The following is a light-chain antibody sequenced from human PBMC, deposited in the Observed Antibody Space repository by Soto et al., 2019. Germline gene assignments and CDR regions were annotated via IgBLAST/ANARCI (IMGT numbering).Light chain of an antibody. CDR1: QSVSSN. CDR3: QQYNNWLWT. Sequence: EIVMTQSPATLSVSPVERATLSFSASQSVSSNLAWYQQKPGQAPRLLIYGASTRATGIPARFSGSGSGTEFTLTISSLQSEDFAVYYCQQYNNWLWTFGQGTKVDI. V-gene: IGKV3-15*01. J-gene: IGKJ1*01. CDR2: GAS.